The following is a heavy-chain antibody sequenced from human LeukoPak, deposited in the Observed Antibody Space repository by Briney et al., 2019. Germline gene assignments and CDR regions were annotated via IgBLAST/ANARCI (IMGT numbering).Heavy chain of an antibody. CDR1: GFTFDDYA. Sequence: GGSLRLSCAASGFTFDDYAMHWVRQAPGKGLEWVSLISWDGGTTYYADSVKGRFTISRDNSKNSLYLQMNSLRTEDTALYYCAKGAAAGSSLDYWGQGTLVTVSS. CDR3: AKGAAAGSSLDY. CDR2: ISWDGGTT. J-gene: IGHJ4*02. V-gene: IGHV3-43*02. D-gene: IGHD6-13*01.